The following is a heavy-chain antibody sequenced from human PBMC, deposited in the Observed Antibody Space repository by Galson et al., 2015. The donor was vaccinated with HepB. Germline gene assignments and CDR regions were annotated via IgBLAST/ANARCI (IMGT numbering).Heavy chain of an antibody. CDR1: GFTFSSYS. Sequence: SLRLSCAASGFTFSSYSMNWVRQAPGKGLEWVSCIASTSTYIYYADSVKGRFTISRDNAKNSLYLQMNSLRGEDTAVYYCARTATSTVVGELIPGWGQGTLVTVSS. V-gene: IGHV3-21*01. CDR3: ARTATSTVVGELIPG. D-gene: IGHD3-10*01. CDR2: IASTSTYI. J-gene: IGHJ4*02.